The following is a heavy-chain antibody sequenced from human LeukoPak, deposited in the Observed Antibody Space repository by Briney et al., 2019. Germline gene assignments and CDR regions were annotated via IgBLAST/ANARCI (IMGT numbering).Heavy chain of an antibody. D-gene: IGHD6-19*01. CDR2: IYYSGST. Sequence: PSETLSLTCTVSGGSVSSGSYYWSWIRQPPGKGLEWIGYIYYSGSTYYNPSLKSRVTISVDTSKNQFSLKLSSVTAADTAVYYCARIHKSGWYLTYYYGMDVWGQGTTVTVSS. J-gene: IGHJ6*02. V-gene: IGHV4-39*01. CDR3: ARIHKSGWYLTYYYGMDV. CDR1: GGSVSSGSYY.